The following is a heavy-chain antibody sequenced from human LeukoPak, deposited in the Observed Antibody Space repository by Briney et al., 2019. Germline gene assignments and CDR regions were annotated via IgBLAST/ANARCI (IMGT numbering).Heavy chain of an antibody. CDR3: ARDGSGTRGQDYYYYMDV. Sequence: GGSLRLSCAVSGFTFSSYEMNWVRQAPGKGLEWVSYISSSGSTIYYADSVKGRFTISRDNAKNSLYLQMNSLRAEDTAVYYCARDGSGTRGQDYYYYMDVWGKGTTVTISS. CDR2: ISSSGSTI. V-gene: IGHV3-48*03. J-gene: IGHJ6*03. D-gene: IGHD3-10*01. CDR1: GFTFSSYE.